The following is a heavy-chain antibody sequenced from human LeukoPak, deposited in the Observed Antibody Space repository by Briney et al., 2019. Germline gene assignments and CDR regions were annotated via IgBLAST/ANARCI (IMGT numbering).Heavy chain of an antibody. CDR2: INSDGSST. V-gene: IGHV3-74*01. CDR1: GFTFSSYW. CDR3: AKDATRITMIVVAGGYFDL. Sequence: GGSLRLSCAASGFTFSSYWMHWVRQAPGKGLVWVSRINSDGSSTSYADSVKGRFTISRDNSKNTLYLQMNSLRVEDTAVYYCAKDATRITMIVVAGGYFDLWGRGTLVTVSS. J-gene: IGHJ2*01. D-gene: IGHD3-22*01.